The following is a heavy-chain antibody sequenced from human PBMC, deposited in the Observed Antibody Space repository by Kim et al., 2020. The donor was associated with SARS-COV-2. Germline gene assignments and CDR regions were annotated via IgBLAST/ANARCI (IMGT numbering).Heavy chain of an antibody. J-gene: IGHJ5*02. V-gene: IGHV3-74*01. Sequence: TLYADFVKGRFPISRDNAKNTLYLQMNSLSAEDTAGYYCAGRGGSSAFTWGQGTLVTVSS. CDR3: AGRGGSSAFT. D-gene: IGHD2-15*01. CDR2: T.